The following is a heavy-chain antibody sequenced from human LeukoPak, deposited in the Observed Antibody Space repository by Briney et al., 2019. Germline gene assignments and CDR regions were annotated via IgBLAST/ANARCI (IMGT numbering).Heavy chain of an antibody. D-gene: IGHD4-17*01. CDR2: ISGSGGST. J-gene: IGHJ4*02. Sequence: GGSLRLSCAASGFTFNNYAMNWVRQAPGKGLEWVSAISGSGGSTYYADSVKGRFTISRDNSKNTLYLQMNSLRAEDTAVYYCAKEGMTTVTIFGYWGQGTLVTVSS. CDR3: AKEGMTTVTIFGY. V-gene: IGHV3-23*01. CDR1: GFTFNNYA.